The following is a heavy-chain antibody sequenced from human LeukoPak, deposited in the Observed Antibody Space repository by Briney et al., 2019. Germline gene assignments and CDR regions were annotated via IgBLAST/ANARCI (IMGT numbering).Heavy chain of an antibody. D-gene: IGHD3-9*01. CDR2: VRYDGGDK. CDR3: AKRYLDYDISTGRRYYYYHMDV. J-gene: IGHJ6*03. V-gene: IGHV3-30*02. Sequence: HPGGSLRLSCAASGFTFSSYGMHWVRQAPGKGLEWVAFVRYDGGDKYYADSVKGRFSISRDNSNNTLYLQMKSLRTEDTGVYYCAKRYLDYDISTGRRYYYYHMDVWGAGAAVTISS. CDR1: GFTFSSYG.